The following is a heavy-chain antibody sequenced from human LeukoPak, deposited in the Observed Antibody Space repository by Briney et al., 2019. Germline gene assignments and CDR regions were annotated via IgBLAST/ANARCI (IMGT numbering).Heavy chain of an antibody. CDR2: IKIKGESYYT. CDR3: TRENYWKFDY. Sequence: GGSLRLSCAASVFTFSDYFMDGVRQPPGKGREWVGRIKIKGESYYTENAACVKGRFAISRDESTNSLYLQMNSLKTEDTAVYYCTRENYWKFDYWGQGTQVTVST. V-gene: IGHV3-72*01. J-gene: IGHJ4*02. CDR1: VFTFSDYF. D-gene: IGHD1-1*01.